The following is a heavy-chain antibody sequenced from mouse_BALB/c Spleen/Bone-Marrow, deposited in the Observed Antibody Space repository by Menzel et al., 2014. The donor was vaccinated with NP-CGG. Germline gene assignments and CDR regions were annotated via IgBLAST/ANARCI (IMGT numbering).Heavy chain of an antibody. CDR2: IDPANGNT. CDR3: ARYYYGYYFDY. CDR1: GFNIKDTY. J-gene: IGHJ2*01. V-gene: IGHV14-3*02. D-gene: IGHD1-2*01. Sequence: EVQLQQSGAELVKPGASGKLSCTASGFNIKDTYMHWVKQRPEQGLEWIGRIDPANGNTKYDPKFQGKATITADTSSNTAYLQLSSLTSEDTAVYYCARYYYGYYFDYWGQRPPPTVS.